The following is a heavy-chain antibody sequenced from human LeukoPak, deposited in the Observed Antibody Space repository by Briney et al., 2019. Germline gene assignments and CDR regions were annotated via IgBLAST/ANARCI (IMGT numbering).Heavy chain of an antibody. CDR2: INPNSGGT. CDR1: GYTFTGYY. J-gene: IGHJ6*02. Sequence: ASVTVSCKASGYTFTGYYMHWVRQAPGQGLEWMGWINPNSGGTNYAQKFQGRVTMTRDTSISTAYMELSRLRSDDTAVYYCASKPYYDSSGYYYYYYGMDVWGQGTTVTVSS. V-gene: IGHV1-2*02. D-gene: IGHD3-22*01. CDR3: ASKPYYDSSGYYYYYYGMDV.